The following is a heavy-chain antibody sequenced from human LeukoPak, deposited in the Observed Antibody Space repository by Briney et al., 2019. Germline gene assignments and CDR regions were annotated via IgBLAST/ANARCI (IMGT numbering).Heavy chain of an antibody. Sequence: PGGSLRLSCAASGFTLSSSAMNWVRQAPGKGLEWVSSINNVGSHIYYAGSVKGRFTISRDNTKNSLYLQMNSLRAEDTAVYYCAKIPRRGYGSGSTHYDYWGQGTLVTVSS. V-gene: IGHV3-21*04. CDR1: GFTLSSSA. CDR2: INNVGSHI. J-gene: IGHJ4*02. CDR3: AKIPRRGYGSGSTHYDY. D-gene: IGHD3-10*01.